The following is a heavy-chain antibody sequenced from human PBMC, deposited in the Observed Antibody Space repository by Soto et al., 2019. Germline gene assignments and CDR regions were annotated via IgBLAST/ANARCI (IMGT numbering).Heavy chain of an antibody. CDR1: GFTFSRYS. V-gene: IGHV3-21*01. Sequence: PGGSLRLSCAASGFTFSRYSMNWVRQAPGKGLEWVSSISSTTNYIYYADSMKGRFTVSRDNAKNSVYLDTNSLSAEDTAVYYCARESEDLTSNFDYWGQETLVTVSS. CDR2: ISSTTNYI. CDR3: ARESEDLTSNFDY. J-gene: IGHJ4*02.